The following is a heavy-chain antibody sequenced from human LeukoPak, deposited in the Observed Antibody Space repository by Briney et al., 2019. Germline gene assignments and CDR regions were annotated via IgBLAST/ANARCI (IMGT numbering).Heavy chain of an antibody. CDR2: IYYSGST. D-gene: IGHD2-15*01. CDR1: GGSISSSSYY. V-gene: IGHV4-39*01. CDR3: ASCSGGSCYYYGMDA. Sequence: SETLSLTCTVSGGSISSSSYYWGWIRQPPGKGLEWIGSIYYSGSTYYNPSLKSRVTISVDTSKNQFSLKLSSVTAADTAVYYCASCSGGSCYYYGMDAWGQGTTVTVSS. J-gene: IGHJ6*02.